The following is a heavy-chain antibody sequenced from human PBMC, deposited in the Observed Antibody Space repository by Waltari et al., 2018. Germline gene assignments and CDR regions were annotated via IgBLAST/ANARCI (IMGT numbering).Heavy chain of an antibody. J-gene: IGHJ3*01. CDR2: IANYSDT. D-gene: IGHD2-15*01. CDR3: VRDHRWAFDL. CDR1: RVNFGDYS. V-gene: IGHV3-48*02. Sequence: EGQLVESGGGLVQPGGSLKVACAASRVNFGDYSMNWVGKGPGKGMEWVAYIANYSDTFYGDSVKGRFTISRDNVNNLLYLDMTRLREDDTAIYYCVRDHRWAFDLWGQGTMVTVSS.